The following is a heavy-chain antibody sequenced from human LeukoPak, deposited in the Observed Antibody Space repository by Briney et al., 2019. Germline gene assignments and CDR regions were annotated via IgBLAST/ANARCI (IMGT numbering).Heavy chain of an antibody. V-gene: IGHV3-11*01. D-gene: IGHD7-27*01. CDR3: ARGWGIYDSFDY. Sequence: LSLTCTVSGGSISSYYWSWIRQPPGKGLEWVSYISSSGSTIYYADSVKGRFTISRDNAKNSLYLQMNSLRAEDTAVYYCARGWGIYDSFDYWGQGTLVTVSS. CDR2: ISSSGSTI. CDR1: GGSISSYY. J-gene: IGHJ4*02.